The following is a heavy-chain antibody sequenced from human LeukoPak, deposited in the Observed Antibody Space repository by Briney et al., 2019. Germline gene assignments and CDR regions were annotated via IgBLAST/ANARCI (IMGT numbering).Heavy chain of an antibody. D-gene: IGHD3-22*01. Sequence: GASVKVSCKASGGTFSSYAISWVRQAPGQGLEWMGGIIPIFGTANYAQKFQGRVTIPADESTSTAYMELSSLRSEDTAVYYCARGYYYDSSGYYGLDAFDIWGQGTMVTVSS. CDR2: IIPIFGTA. J-gene: IGHJ3*02. CDR3: ARGYYYDSSGYYGLDAFDI. CDR1: GGTFSSYA. V-gene: IGHV1-69*13.